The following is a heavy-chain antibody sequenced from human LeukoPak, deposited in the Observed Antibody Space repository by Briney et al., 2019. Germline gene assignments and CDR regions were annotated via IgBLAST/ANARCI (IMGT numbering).Heavy chain of an antibody. CDR3: ARGRSAMRMDV. J-gene: IGHJ6*04. V-gene: IGHV1-8*03. CDR1: GYTFSNYD. D-gene: IGHD2-2*01. Sequence: ASLKVSCKASGYTFSNYDINWVRQATGQGLEWMGWMNPSSGSTAYAQKFQGRVTITGNTSISTAYMELSTLRFEDTAVYYCARGRSAMRMDVWGKGTTVTVSS. CDR2: MNPSSGST.